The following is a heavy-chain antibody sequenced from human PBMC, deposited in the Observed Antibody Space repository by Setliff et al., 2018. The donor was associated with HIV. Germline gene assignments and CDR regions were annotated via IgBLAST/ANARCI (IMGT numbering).Heavy chain of an antibody. V-gene: IGHV1-69*10. CDR3: ARDKGIREAASLDY. J-gene: IGHJ4*02. CDR2: ITPFVGIT. Sequence: SVKVSCKASGGTFSDFRITWVRQAPGQGLEWMGEITPFVGITNYAQKFHGRVTISADESTATAYIELSSLTSQDTAVYYCARDKGIREAASLDYWGQGSLVNVSS. CDR1: GGTFSDFR. D-gene: IGHD6-13*01.